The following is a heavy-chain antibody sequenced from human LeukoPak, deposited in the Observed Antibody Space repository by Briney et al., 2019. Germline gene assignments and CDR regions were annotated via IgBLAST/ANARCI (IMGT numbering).Heavy chain of an antibody. J-gene: IGHJ4*02. CDR3: ARDRIDLRYCSGGSCYLDY. CDR2: ISSDGSVT. CDR1: GFSFTNYW. V-gene: IGHV3-74*03. Sequence: GGSLRLSCAVSGFSFTNYWMHWVRQDPGKGLVWVSYISSDGSVTKYADSVKGRFTISRDNSKNTLYLQMNSLRAEDTAVYYCARDRIDLRYCSGGSCYLDYWGQGTLVTVSS. D-gene: IGHD2-15*01.